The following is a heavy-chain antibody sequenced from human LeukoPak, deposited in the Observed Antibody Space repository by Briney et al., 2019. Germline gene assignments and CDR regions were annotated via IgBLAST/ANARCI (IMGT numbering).Heavy chain of an antibody. D-gene: IGHD6-6*01. Sequence: SETLSLTCAVYGGSFSGYNWSWIHQPPGKGLEWIGEINHSGSTNYNPSLKSRVTISVDTSKNQFSLKLSSVTAADTAVYYCAGPGARRLGQNWFDPWGQGTLVTVSS. V-gene: IGHV4-34*01. J-gene: IGHJ5*02. CDR1: GGSFSGYN. CDR3: AGPGARRLGQNWFDP. CDR2: INHSGST.